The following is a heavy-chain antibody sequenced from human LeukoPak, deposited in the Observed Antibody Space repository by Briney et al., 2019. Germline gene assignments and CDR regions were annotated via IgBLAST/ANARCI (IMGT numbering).Heavy chain of an antibody. J-gene: IGHJ5*02. V-gene: IGHV1-69*01. CDR3: ARGTINFGVVTGRFDP. D-gene: IGHD3-3*01. CDR1: GGTFSSYA. CDR2: IIPIFGTA. Sequence: SVKVSCKASGGTFSSYAINWVRQAPGQGLEWMGGIIPIFGTANYAQKFQGRVTITADEFTSTAYMELSSLRSEDTAVYYCARGTINFGVVTGRFDPWGQGTLVTVSS.